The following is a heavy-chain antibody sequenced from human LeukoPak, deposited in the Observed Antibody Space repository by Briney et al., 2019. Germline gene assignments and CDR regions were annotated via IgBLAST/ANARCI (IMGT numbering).Heavy chain of an antibody. CDR2: INPNSGGT. CDR1: GYTFTGYY. V-gene: IGHV1-2*04. CDR3: ARIPPGYCSSTSCSVL. D-gene: IGHD2-2*03. J-gene: IGHJ4*02. Sequence: ASVKVSCKASGYTFTGYYMHWVRQAPGQGLEWMGWINPNSGGTNYAQKFQGWVTMTRDTSISTAYMELSRLRSDDTAVYYCARIPPGYCSSTSCSVLWGQGTLVTVSS.